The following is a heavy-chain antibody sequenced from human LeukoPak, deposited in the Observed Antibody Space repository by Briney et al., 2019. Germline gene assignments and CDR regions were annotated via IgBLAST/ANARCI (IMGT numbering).Heavy chain of an antibody. J-gene: IGHJ5*02. CDR3: ARAAGAARFDP. V-gene: IGHV3-64*01. D-gene: IGHD1-26*01. CDR1: GFTFSSYA. Sequence: GGSLRLSCAASGFTFSSYAMHWVRQAPGKGLEYVSAISSNGGSTYYANSVKGRFTISRDNSKNTLYLQMGSLRAEDMAVYYCARAAGAARFDPWGQGTLVTVSS. CDR2: ISSNGGST.